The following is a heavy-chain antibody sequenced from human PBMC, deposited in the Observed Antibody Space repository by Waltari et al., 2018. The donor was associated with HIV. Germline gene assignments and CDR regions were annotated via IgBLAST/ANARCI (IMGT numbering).Heavy chain of an antibody. CDR2: INRDGSTI. CDR3: ARGQYYSMDV. Sequence: EVQLVESGGGLVQPGGSLRLSCSASGFTFSSYWMHWVRQAPGKGLVWVSGINRDGSTIRYADSVKGRFTISRDNAKNTPYLQMNSLRAEDTALYYCARGQYYSMDVWGQGTTVTVSS. D-gene: IGHD3-10*01. J-gene: IGHJ6*02. V-gene: IGHV3-74*01. CDR1: GFTFSSYW.